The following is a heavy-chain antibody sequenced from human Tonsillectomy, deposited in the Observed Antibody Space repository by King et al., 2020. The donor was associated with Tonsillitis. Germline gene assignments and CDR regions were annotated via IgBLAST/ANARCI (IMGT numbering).Heavy chain of an antibody. D-gene: IGHD2-15*01. CDR1: GYSISSGYY. V-gene: IGHV4-38-2*02. Sequence: QLQESGPGLVKPSETLSLTCTVSGYSISSGYYWGWIRQPPGKGLEWIGSIYHSGSTYYNPSLKSRVTISVDTSKNQFSLTLSSVTAADTAVYYCARGIYCSGGSCYPHFDYWGQGTLVTVSS. J-gene: IGHJ4*02. CDR2: IYHSGST. CDR3: ARGIYCSGGSCYPHFDY.